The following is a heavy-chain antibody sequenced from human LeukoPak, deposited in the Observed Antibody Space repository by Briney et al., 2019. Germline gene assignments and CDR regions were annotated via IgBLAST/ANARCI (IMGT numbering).Heavy chain of an antibody. V-gene: IGHV4-39*02. CDR1: GGSISSSSYY. Sequence: PGGSLRLSCTVSGGSISSSSYYWGWIRQPPGKGLEWIGSIYYSGSTYYNPSLKSRVTISVDTSKNQFSLKLSSVTAADTAVYYCARDMATSIGGFDYWGQGTLVTISS. CDR3: ARDMATSIGGFDY. CDR2: IYYSGST. D-gene: IGHD5-24*01. J-gene: IGHJ4*02.